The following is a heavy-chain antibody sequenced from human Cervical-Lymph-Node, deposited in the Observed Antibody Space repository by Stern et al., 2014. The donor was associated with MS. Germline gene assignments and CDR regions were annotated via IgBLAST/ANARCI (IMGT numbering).Heavy chain of an antibody. CDR2: VNPSGDTT. CDR1: GYTFTSYY. J-gene: IGHJ4*02. D-gene: IGHD3-10*01. CDR3: VPGRLGY. Sequence: QVQLVESGAEVKKPGASVKVSCEAPGYTFTSYYMHWVRQAPAQGLEWMGTVNPSGDTTNYAQRFQGRVTMTRDTSTGTAYMELNSLTSEDTAVYYCVPGRLGYWGQGNLVTVSS. V-gene: IGHV1-46*01.